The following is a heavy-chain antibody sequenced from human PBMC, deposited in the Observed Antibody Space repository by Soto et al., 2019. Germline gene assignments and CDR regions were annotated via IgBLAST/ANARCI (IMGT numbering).Heavy chain of an antibody. CDR2: INPNSGDT. J-gene: IGHJ4*01. D-gene: IGHD6-19*01. CDR3: ARREQWLENFDF. V-gene: IGHV1-2*02. CDR1: GYTFTGYY. Sequence: QVQLVQSGAEVKKPGASVKVSCKTSGYTFTGYYIHWIRQAPGQGLEWMGWINPNSGDTNYSQEFQGRVTMTSDTSITTAYVELTRLRSDDTAVYYCARREQWLENFDFWGHGTLVTVSS.